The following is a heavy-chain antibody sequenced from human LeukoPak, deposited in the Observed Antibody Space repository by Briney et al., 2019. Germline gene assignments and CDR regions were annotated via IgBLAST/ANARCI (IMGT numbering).Heavy chain of an antibody. D-gene: IGHD6-6*01. Sequence: ASVKVSCKASGYTFTGYYMHWVRQAPGQGLEWMGWINPNSGGTNYAQKFQGRVTMTRDTSISTAYMELSRLRSDDTAVYYCARVTYSSSTFYYCYYMDVWGKGTTVTVSS. CDR1: GYTFTGYY. CDR2: INPNSGGT. V-gene: IGHV1-2*02. J-gene: IGHJ6*03. CDR3: ARVTYSSSTFYYCYYMDV.